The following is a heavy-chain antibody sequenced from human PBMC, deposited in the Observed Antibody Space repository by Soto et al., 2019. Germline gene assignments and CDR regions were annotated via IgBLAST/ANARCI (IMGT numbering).Heavy chain of an antibody. CDR2: IWYDGSSK. J-gene: IGHJ3*02. CDR1: GFTFSSYG. V-gene: IGHV3-33*01. Sequence: QVQLVESGGGVVQPGRSLRLSCAASGFTFSSYGMHWVRQAPGNGLEWVSVIWYDGSSKYYADSVKGRFTISRDNSKNTLYLQMNSLRAEDTAVYYCARVRRQWLVSPVVCSFDIWGQGTMVTVSS. CDR3: ARVRRQWLVSPVVCSFDI. D-gene: IGHD6-19*01.